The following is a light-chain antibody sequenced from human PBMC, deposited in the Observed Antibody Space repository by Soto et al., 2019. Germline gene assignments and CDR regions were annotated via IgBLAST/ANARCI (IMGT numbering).Light chain of an antibody. CDR1: SGDIGTYKY. V-gene: IGLV2-14*01. CDR2: NIR. J-gene: IGLJ2*01. Sequence: QSVLTQPASVSGSPGQSITISCTGTSGDIGTYKYVSWYQQYPGKAPKLIIYNIRGRPSGVSSRFSGSQSGNTASLAISGLRAEDEADYFCSAYVDSGAVIFGRGTKVTVL. CDR3: SAYVDSGAVI.